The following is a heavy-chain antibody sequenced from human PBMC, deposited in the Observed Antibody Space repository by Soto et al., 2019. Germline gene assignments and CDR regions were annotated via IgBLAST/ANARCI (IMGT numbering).Heavy chain of an antibody. D-gene: IGHD5-12*01. V-gene: IGHV4-30-2*01. CDR3: ARVGYSGYASPYSFDY. J-gene: IGHJ4*02. CDR1: GGSISSGGYS. Sequence: QLQLQESGSGLVKPSQTLSLTCAVSGGSISSGGYSWSWIRQPPGKGLEWIGYIYHRGSTYYNPSLKSRVTISVDRSKNQCSLTLSSVTAADTAVDYCARVGYSGYASPYSFDYWGQGTLVTVSS. CDR2: IYHRGST.